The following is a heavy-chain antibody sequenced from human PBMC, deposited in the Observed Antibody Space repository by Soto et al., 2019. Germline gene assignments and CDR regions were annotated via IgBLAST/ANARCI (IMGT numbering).Heavy chain of an antibody. J-gene: IGHJ4*02. Sequence: QVQLAQAGAEWKKPGASVQVSCKASGYTFTSYDINWVRQATGQGLERMGWMNPTSGNTGYALKFQGRVTMTRNTSISTAYMVLSSLGYEHTAVSSCAGERRRGWYVDNWGQGTLV. D-gene: IGHD6-19*01. V-gene: IGHV1-8*01. CDR1: GYTFTSYD. CDR3: AGERRRGWYVDN. CDR2: MNPTSGNT.